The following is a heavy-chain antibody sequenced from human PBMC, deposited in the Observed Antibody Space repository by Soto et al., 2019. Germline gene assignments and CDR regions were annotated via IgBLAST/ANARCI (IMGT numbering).Heavy chain of an antibody. D-gene: IGHD6-13*01. Sequence: SETLSLTFTVSGCAISSYYWSWIRQPPGKGLEWIGYIYYSGSTKYNPSLKSRVTISVDTSKNQFSLNLSSVTAADTAVYYCASANIAAAGFYYYGMDVWGRGTTFTVSS. CDR3: ASANIAAAGFYYYGMDV. CDR1: GCAISSYY. CDR2: IYYSGST. J-gene: IGHJ6*02. V-gene: IGHV4-59*01.